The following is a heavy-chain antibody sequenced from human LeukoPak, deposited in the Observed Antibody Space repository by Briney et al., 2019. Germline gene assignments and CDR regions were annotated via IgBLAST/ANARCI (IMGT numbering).Heavy chain of an antibody. V-gene: IGHV1-69*04. D-gene: IGHD3-10*01. J-gene: IGHJ4*02. CDR3: ARDFGGYYNSFLLV. Sequence: SVKVSCKASGGIFSSYAISWVRQAPGQGLEWMRRIIPILGIANYAQKFQGRVTITADKSTSTAYMELSSLRSEDTAVYYGARDFGGYYNSFLLVWGQGTLVTVSS. CDR2: IIPILGIA. CDR1: GGIFSSYA.